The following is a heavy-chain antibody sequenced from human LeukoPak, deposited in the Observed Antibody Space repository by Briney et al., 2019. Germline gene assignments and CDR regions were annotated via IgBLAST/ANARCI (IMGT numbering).Heavy chain of an antibody. V-gene: IGHV4-59*05. CDR3: ARHPTRQYYDYVWGSYRLPGFDY. J-gene: IGHJ4*02. CDR2: IYYSGST. Sequence: SETLSLTCTVSGGSISSYYWSWIRQPPGKGLEWIGSIYYSGSTYYNPSLKSRVTISVDTSKNQFSLKLSSVTAADTAVYYCARHPTRQYYDYVWGSYRLPGFDYWGQGTLVTVSS. D-gene: IGHD3-16*02. CDR1: GGSISSYY.